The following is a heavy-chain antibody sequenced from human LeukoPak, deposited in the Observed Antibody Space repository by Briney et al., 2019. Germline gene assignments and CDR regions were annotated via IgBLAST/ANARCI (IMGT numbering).Heavy chain of an antibody. Sequence: SETLSLTCTVSGGSISSYYWSWSRQPPGKGLEWIGYIYYSGSTNYNPSLKSRVTISVDTSKNQFSLKLSSVTAADTAVYYCARGPRWVDYWGQGTLVTVSS. CDR2: IYYSGST. CDR1: GGSISSYY. D-gene: IGHD5-24*01. J-gene: IGHJ4*02. CDR3: ARGPRWVDY. V-gene: IGHV4-59*01.